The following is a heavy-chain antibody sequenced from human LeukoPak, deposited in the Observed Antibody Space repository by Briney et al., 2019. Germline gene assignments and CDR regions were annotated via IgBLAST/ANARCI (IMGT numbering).Heavy chain of an antibody. J-gene: IGHJ4*02. CDR1: GGSISSSSYY. CDR2: IYYSGST. CDR3: ARGFRGYGIYYFDY. D-gene: IGHD3-22*01. V-gene: IGHV4-39*07. Sequence: PSETLSLTCTVSGGSISSSSYYWGWIRQPPGKGLEWIGSIYYSGSTYYNPSLKSRVTMSVDTSKNQFSLKLSSVTAADTAVYYCARGFRGYGIYYFDYWGQGTLVTVSS.